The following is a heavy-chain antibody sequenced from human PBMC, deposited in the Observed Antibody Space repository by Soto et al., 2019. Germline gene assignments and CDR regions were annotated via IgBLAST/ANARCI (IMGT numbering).Heavy chain of an antibody. CDR1: GGTFSSYA. CDR3: ARHIAAARDIGWFDP. V-gene: IGHV1-69*01. D-gene: IGHD6-13*01. Sequence: QVQLVQSGAEVKKPGSSVKVSCKASGGTFSSYAISWVRQAPGQGLEWMGGIIPSFGTANYAQKFQGRVTITADESTSTAYMELSSLRSEDTAVYYCARHIAAARDIGWFDPWGQGTLVTVSS. J-gene: IGHJ5*02. CDR2: IIPSFGTA.